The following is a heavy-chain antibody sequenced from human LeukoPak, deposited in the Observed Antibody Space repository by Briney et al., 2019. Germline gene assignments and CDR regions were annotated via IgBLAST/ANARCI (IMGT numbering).Heavy chain of an antibody. CDR2: TKYASNWFQ. CDR1: GDSVSSNNVA. CDR3: ARERMNAFDI. Sequence: SQTLSLTFVISGDSVSSNNVAWNWIRQSPSRGLEWLGRTKYASNWFQDYAPSVKSRMIINADTSKNQFSLQVNSVTPEDTALYYCARERMNAFDIWGQGTMVVVYS. D-gene: IGHD2/OR15-2a*01. V-gene: IGHV6-1*01. J-gene: IGHJ3*02.